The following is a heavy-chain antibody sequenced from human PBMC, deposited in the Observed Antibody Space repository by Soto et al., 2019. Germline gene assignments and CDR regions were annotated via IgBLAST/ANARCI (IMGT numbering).Heavy chain of an antibody. V-gene: IGHV3-48*01. CDR2: ISSSSSTI. CDR1: GFTFSSDS. Sequence: EVQLVESGGGLVQPGGSLRLSCAASGFTFSSDSMNWVRQAPGKGLEWISYISSSSSTIYYADSVKGRFTISRDNAKNSLYLQMNSLRAEDTAVYYCARDVAYAFDHWGQGTLVTVSS. CDR3: ARDVAYAFDH. J-gene: IGHJ4*02. D-gene: IGHD2-8*02.